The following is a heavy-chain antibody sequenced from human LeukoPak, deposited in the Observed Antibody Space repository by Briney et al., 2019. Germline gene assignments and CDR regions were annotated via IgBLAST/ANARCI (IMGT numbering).Heavy chain of an antibody. D-gene: IGHD2-2*01. Sequence: SVKVSCKASGGTFSSYAISWVRQAPGQGLEWMGGIIPIFGTANYAQKFQGRVTITADESTSTAYMELSSLRSEDTAVYYCARGSCSSTSCYAGNYYYYGMDVWGKGTTVSVSS. CDR1: GGTFSSYA. CDR2: IIPIFGTA. J-gene: IGHJ6*04. CDR3: ARGSCSSTSCYAGNYYYYGMDV. V-gene: IGHV1-69*01.